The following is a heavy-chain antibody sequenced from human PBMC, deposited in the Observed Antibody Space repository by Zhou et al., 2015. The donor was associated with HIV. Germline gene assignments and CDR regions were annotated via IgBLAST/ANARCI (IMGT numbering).Heavy chain of an antibody. V-gene: IGHV1-69*02. CDR3: ARLWFGELLYSDY. CDR1: GGTFSSYT. CDR2: IIPILGIA. J-gene: IGHJ4*02. Sequence: QVQLVQSGAEVKKPGSSVKVSCKASGGTFSSYTISWVRQAPGQGLEWMGRIIPILGIANYAQKFQGRVTITADKSTSTAYMELSSLRSEDTAVYYCARLWFGELLYSDYWGQGTLVTVSS. D-gene: IGHD3-10*01.